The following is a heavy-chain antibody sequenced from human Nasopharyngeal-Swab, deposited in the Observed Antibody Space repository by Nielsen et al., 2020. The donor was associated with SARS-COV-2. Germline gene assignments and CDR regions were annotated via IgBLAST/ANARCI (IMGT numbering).Heavy chain of an antibody. CDR1: GFTFSSYA. CDR2: ISYDGSNK. CDR3: ARGPDDYVWGGEGVFDY. V-gene: IGHV3-30-3*01. J-gene: IGHJ4*02. D-gene: IGHD3-16*01. Sequence: GESLKISCAASGFTFSSYAMHWVRQAPGKGLEWVAVISYDGSNKYYADSVKGRFTISRDNSKNTLYLQMNSLRAEDTAVYYCARGPDDYVWGGEGVFDYWGQGTLVTVSS.